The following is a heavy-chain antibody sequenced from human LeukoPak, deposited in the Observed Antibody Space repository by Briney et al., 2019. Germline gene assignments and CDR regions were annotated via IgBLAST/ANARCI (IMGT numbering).Heavy chain of an antibody. CDR2: ITNDGSST. D-gene: IGHD3-10*01. J-gene: IGHJ4*02. CDR3: APPSAQPRVPY. Sequence: GGSLRLSCAASGLTFSSHWMHWVRQAPGNGLVWVSRITNDGSSTTYADSVKGRFTISRDNSKNTLYLQMNSLRAEDTAVYYCAPPSAQPRVPYWGQGSLVTVSS. CDR1: GLTFSSHW. V-gene: IGHV3-74*01.